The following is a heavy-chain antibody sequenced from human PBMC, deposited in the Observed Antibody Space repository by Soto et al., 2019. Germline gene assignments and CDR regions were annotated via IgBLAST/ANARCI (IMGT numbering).Heavy chain of an antibody. CDR1: GFTFSSYA. D-gene: IGHD3-10*01. J-gene: IGHJ5*02. Sequence: GGSLRLSCAASGFTFSSYAMSWVRQAPGKGLEWVSAISGSGGSTYYADSVKGRFTISRDNSKNTLYLQMNSLRAEDTAVYYCTTDRYYGSGSSNWFDPWGQGTLVTVSS. CDR3: TTDRYYGSGSSNWFDP. CDR2: ISGSGGST. V-gene: IGHV3-23*01.